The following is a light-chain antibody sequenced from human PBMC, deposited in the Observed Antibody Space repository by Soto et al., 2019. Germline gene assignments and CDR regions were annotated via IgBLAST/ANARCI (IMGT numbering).Light chain of an antibody. V-gene: IGKV1-39*01. Sequence: DIQMTQSPSSLSASVGGRVTITCRASQTISNFLNWYQKKPGKAPTLLIYSASSLQRGVPANFSGSGSGADFTLTISHVRPEDLATYYCQQTYSAPHTFGQGTKVEIK. CDR3: QQTYSAPHT. J-gene: IGKJ2*01. CDR1: QTISNF. CDR2: SAS.